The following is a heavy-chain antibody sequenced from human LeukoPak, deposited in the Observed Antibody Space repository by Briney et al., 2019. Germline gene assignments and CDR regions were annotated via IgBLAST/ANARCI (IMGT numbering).Heavy chain of an antibody. Sequence: SETLSLTCAVSGGSISSGGYSWSWIRQPPGKGLEWIGYIYYSGSTYYNPSLKSRVTISVDTSESQFALNLMSVTAADTAVYYCTRDTGTTGEVKFDPWGQGTLVTVSS. V-gene: IGHV4-30-4*07. CDR2: IYYSGST. CDR3: TRDTGTTGEVKFDP. J-gene: IGHJ5*02. D-gene: IGHD4-17*01. CDR1: GGSISSGGYS.